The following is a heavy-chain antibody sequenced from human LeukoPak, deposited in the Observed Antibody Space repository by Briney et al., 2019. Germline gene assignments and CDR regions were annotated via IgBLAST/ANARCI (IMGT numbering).Heavy chain of an antibody. CDR3: ARGGTTVTARDYFDY. V-gene: IGHV3-7*01. J-gene: IGHJ4*02. CDR1: GFSVNNYA. Sequence: GGSLRLSCAASGFSVNNYAMSWVRQAPGKGLEWVANIKQHGGEKYYVDSVEGRFTISRDNAKNSLYLQMNSLRAEDTAVYYCARGGTTVTARDYFDYWGQGTLVTVSS. D-gene: IGHD4-11*01. CDR2: IKQHGGEK.